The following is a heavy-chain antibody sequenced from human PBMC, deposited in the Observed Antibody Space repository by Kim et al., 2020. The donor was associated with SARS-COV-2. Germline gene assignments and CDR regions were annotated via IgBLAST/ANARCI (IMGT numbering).Heavy chain of an antibody. V-gene: IGHV4-61*02. Sequence: SETLSLTCTVSGDSISSKTYYWNWIRQPAGKGLEWIGRISATGSTNCNPSLESRVTISVDTSKNQFSLKLSSVTAADTSVYYCAREGRWSTSLDYWGQGTLVTASS. CDR1: GDSISSKTYY. CDR2: ISATGST. J-gene: IGHJ4*02. CDR3: AREGRWSTSLDY. D-gene: IGHD1-1*01.